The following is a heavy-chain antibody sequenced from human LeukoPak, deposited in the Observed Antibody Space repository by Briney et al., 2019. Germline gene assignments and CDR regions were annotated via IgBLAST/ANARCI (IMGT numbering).Heavy chain of an antibody. Sequence: SETLSLTCAVSVYSISSKNWWAWIRQPPGKGLEWIGYIYYNGNTYYNPYNPSLTSRVTMSVDTSKNQFSLKLDSVTEIDTAMYYCARNQAVAANRGAFDIWGQGTMVTVSS. CDR3: ARNQAVAANRGAFDI. J-gene: IGHJ3*02. V-gene: IGHV4-28*01. CDR2: IYYNGNT. D-gene: IGHD6-19*01. CDR1: VYSISSKNW.